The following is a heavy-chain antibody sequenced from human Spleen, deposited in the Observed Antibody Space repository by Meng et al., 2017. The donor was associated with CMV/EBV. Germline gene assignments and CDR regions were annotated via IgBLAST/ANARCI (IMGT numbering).Heavy chain of an antibody. J-gene: IGHJ4*02. D-gene: IGHD1-26*01. CDR1: GYTFTAYY. CDR3: ARAGVGAASAFDY. V-gene: IGHV1-2*02. Sequence: ASVKVSCKASGYTFTAYYIHWVRQAPGQGLEWMGWIHPNSGGTNYAQKFQGRVTMTRDTSINTVYMELSSLRSDDTAVYYCARAGVGAASAFDYWGQGTLVTVSS. CDR2: IHPNSGGT.